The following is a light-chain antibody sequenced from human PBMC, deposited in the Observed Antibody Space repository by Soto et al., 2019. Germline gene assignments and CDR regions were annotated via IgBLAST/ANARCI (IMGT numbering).Light chain of an antibody. CDR1: QSVGRL. CDR2: GAS. Sequence: EVVLTQSLGTLSVSPGERATLSCRASQSVGRLLAWYQHTPGQAPRLLIYGASTRATGIPARFSGSASETEFTLTISSLQSEDFAVYYCQQYNNWPITFGGGTKVEIK. V-gene: IGKV3-15*01. CDR3: QQYNNWPIT. J-gene: IGKJ4*01.